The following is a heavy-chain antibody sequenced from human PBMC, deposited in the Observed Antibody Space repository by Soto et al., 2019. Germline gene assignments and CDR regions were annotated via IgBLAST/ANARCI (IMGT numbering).Heavy chain of an antibody. J-gene: IGHJ6*03. CDR3: ARVGLEVTDTFYFYYMDV. V-gene: IGHV3-7*01. CDR2: IKQDGSQM. D-gene: IGHD2-21*02. Sequence: EVQVVESGGDLVQPGGSLRLSCAGSTFTFSNYWMCWVRQAPGKGLEWVANIKQDGSQMYYVDSVKGRFTISRDNAKNSLYLQMNSLRVEDTAVYYCARVGLEVTDTFYFYYMDVWGKGTTVTVSS. CDR1: TFTFSNYW.